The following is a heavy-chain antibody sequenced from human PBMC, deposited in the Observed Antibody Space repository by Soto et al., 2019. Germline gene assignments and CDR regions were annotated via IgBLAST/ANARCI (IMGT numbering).Heavy chain of an antibody. CDR2: ISYDGSNK. D-gene: IGHD6-19*01. V-gene: IGHV3-30-3*02. Sequence: PGGSLRLSCSASGFTFSSSAMSWVRQAPGKGLEWVAVISYDGSNKYYADSVKGRFTISRDNSKNTLYLQMNSLRVEDTAVYYCMKPRSSLQWPPFDPWGHGTLVTVSS. CDR3: MKPRSSLQWPPFDP. J-gene: IGHJ5*02. CDR1: GFTFSSSA.